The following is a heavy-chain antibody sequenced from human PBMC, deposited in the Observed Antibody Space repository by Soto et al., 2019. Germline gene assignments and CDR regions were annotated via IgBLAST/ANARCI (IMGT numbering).Heavy chain of an antibody. D-gene: IGHD3-3*01. Sequence: ASVKVSCKASGYTFTGYYMHWVRQAPGQGLEWMGWINPNSGGTNYAQKFQGRVAMTRDTSISTAYMELSRLRSDDTAVYYCAKTYYDFWSGYFTYQPDPVGVDYWGQGTLVTVSS. CDR3: AKTYYDFWSGYFTYQPDPVGVDY. J-gene: IGHJ4*02. V-gene: IGHV1-2*02. CDR1: GYTFTGYY. CDR2: INPNSGGT.